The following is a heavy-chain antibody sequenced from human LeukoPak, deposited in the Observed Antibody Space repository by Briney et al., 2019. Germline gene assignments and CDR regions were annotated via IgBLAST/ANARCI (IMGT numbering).Heavy chain of an antibody. Sequence: SETLSLTCAVYGGSFSGYYWNWIRQPPGKGLEWIGEINHSGSTNYNPSLKSRVTISVDTSKHQFSLKLSSVTAADTAVYYCARGGRLRFYYYYMDVWGKGTTVTVSS. CDR2: INHSGST. J-gene: IGHJ6*03. D-gene: IGHD3-16*01. V-gene: IGHV4-34*01. CDR1: GGSFSGYY. CDR3: ARGGRLRFYYYYMDV.